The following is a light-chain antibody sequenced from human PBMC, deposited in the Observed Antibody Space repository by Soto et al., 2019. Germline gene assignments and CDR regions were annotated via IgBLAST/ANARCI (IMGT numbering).Light chain of an antibody. Sequence: DIQMTQSPSTLSASVRDRVTITCRASQSISSWLAWYQQKPGKAPKLLIYDASSLESGVPSRFSGSGSGTEFTLTISSLQPDDFATYYCQQYNSYSRTFGQGTKVDSK. J-gene: IGKJ1*01. CDR2: DAS. V-gene: IGKV1-5*01. CDR3: QQYNSYSRT. CDR1: QSISSW.